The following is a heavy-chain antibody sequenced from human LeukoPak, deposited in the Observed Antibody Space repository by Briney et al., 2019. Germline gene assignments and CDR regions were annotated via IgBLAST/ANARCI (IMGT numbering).Heavy chain of an antibody. D-gene: IGHD5-18*01. CDR2: IDYSGST. CDR1: GGSISSSNYY. V-gene: IGHV4-39*01. CDR3: ARPDQRGYTYGYSAFDN. J-gene: IGHJ3*02. Sequence: SETLSLTCTVSGGSISSSNYYWGWIRQPPGKGMEWIGSIDYSGSTYYNPSLKSRVTISADTSKNQFSLKLSSVTAADTAVYYCARPDQRGYTYGYSAFDNWGQGTMVTVSS.